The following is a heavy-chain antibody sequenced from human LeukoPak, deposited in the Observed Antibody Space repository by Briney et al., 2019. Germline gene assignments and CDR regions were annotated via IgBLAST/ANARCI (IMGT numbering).Heavy chain of an antibody. V-gene: IGHV3-23*01. CDR3: AKVPDYGDYVSALSWFDP. Sequence: PGGSLRLSCAASGFTFSSYAMSWVRQAPGKGLEWVSAISGSGGSTYYADSVKGRFTISRDNSKNTLYLQMYSLRAEDTAVYYCAKVPDYGDYVSALSWFDPWGQGTLVTVSS. D-gene: IGHD4-17*01. CDR1: GFTFSSYA. J-gene: IGHJ5*02. CDR2: ISGSGGST.